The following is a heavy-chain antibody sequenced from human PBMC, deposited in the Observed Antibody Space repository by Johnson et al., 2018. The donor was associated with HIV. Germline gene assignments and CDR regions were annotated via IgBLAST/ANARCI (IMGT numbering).Heavy chain of an antibody. J-gene: IGHJ3*02. V-gene: IGHV3-20*04. CDR1: GFTFDDYA. D-gene: IGHD1-26*01. CDR2: ITWNGGRT. Sequence: VQLVESGGGLVQPGRSLRLSCAASGFTFDDYAMHWVRQAPGKGLEWVSGITWNGGRTIYADSVKGRFTISRDNAKNSLYLQMNSLRAEDTAVYYCARDDSGSKSLGAFDIWGQGTMVTVSS. CDR3: ARDDSGSKSLGAFDI.